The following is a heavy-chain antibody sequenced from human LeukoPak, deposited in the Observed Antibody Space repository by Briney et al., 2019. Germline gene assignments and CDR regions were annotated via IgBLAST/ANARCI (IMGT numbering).Heavy chain of an antibody. Sequence: EGSLRLSCVASGFTFSTYGMHWVRQAPGKGLEWVAVVWFDGSNKNYAESVKGRFTISRDNPKNTLYLQMDSLRAEDTAVYYCARGAGYNYPYYFDYWGQGTLVTVSS. V-gene: IGHV3-33*01. CDR2: VWFDGSNK. CDR3: ARGAGYNYPYYFDY. CDR1: GFTFSTYG. D-gene: IGHD5-24*01. J-gene: IGHJ4*02.